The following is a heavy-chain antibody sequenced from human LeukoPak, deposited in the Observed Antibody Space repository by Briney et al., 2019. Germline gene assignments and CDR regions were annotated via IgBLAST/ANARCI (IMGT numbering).Heavy chain of an antibody. CDR1: GGSISSSSDY. Sequence: SETLSLTCTVSGGSISSSSDYWGWIRQPPGKGLEWIGSIYHSGRTYYNPSLKSRVTISVDTSKNQFSLKLSSVTAADTAVYYCARRRWVRGPDVVNPFDYWGQGTLVTVSS. D-gene: IGHD5-12*01. V-gene: IGHV4-39*01. J-gene: IGHJ4*02. CDR2: IYHSGRT. CDR3: ARRRWVRGPDVVNPFDY.